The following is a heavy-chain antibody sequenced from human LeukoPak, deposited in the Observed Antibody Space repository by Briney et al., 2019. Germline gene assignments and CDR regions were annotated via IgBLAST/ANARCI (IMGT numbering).Heavy chain of an antibody. CDR3: AGKPRYCTNGVCTDY. CDR2: IYTSGIT. D-gene: IGHD2-8*01. Sequence: SETLSLTCTVSGVSISSGSYYWSWIRQPAGKGLEWIGRIYTSGITNYNPSLNRRVTISVDTSQNQFSLELSSVTAADTAVYYCAGKPRYCTNGVCTDYWGQGTLVTVSS. V-gene: IGHV4-61*02. J-gene: IGHJ4*02. CDR1: GVSISSGSYY.